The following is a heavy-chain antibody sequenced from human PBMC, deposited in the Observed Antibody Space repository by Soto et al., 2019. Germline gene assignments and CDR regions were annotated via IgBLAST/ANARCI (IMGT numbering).Heavy chain of an antibody. J-gene: IGHJ3*02. CDR1: GFTFSTYA. V-gene: IGHV3-23*01. CDR3: ARAPTRDAFDI. Sequence: PGGSLRLSCAASGFTFSTYAMNWVRRAPGKGLEWVSVISASGGSTYYADSVKGRFTISRDNSKNSLYLQMNSLRAEDTAVYYCARAPTRDAFDIWGQGTMVTVSS. CDR2: ISASGGST.